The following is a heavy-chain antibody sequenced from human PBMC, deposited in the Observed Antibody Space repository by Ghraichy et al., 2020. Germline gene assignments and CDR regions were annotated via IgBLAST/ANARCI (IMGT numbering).Heavy chain of an antibody. D-gene: IGHD3-10*01. CDR2: IWHNGDNE. V-gene: IGHV3-33*01. CDR1: GFTFSSYG. J-gene: IGHJ4*02. CDR3: ATEYIGVGSSYDY. Sequence: GGSLRLSCAASGFTFSSYGMHWVRQALGKGLDWVAMIWHNGDNEFYADSVKGRFTISRDNSNNFLYLQMDSLRAEDTAVYYCATEYIGVGSSYDYWGRGTLVTVSS.